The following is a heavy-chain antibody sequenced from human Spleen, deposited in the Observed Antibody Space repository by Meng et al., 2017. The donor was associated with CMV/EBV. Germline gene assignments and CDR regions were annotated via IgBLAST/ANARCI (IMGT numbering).Heavy chain of an antibody. CDR1: GFSFSNYH. V-gene: IGHV3-21*01. CDR3: ARDRIGSYYDLNWFDP. Sequence: SGFSFSNYHMNWVRQAPGKGLEWVSSISGSSSYIYYADSVRGRFTISRDNAKNSLFLQMNSLRAEDTAVYYCARDRIGSYYDLNWFDPWGQGTLVTVSS. CDR2: ISGSSSYI. D-gene: IGHD1-26*01. J-gene: IGHJ5*02.